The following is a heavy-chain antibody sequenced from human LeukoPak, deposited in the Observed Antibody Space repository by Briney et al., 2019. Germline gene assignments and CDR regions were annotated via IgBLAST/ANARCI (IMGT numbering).Heavy chain of an antibody. D-gene: IGHD3-22*01. Sequence: GGSLRLSCAASGFTFSSYSMNWVRQAQGKGLEWVSSISSSSSYIYYADSVKGRFTISRDNAKNSLYLQMNSLRAEDTAVYYCARSYYDSSRYLDYWGQGTLVTVSS. CDR3: ARSYYDSSRYLDY. CDR2: ISSSSSYI. J-gene: IGHJ4*02. CDR1: GFTFSSYS. V-gene: IGHV3-21*01.